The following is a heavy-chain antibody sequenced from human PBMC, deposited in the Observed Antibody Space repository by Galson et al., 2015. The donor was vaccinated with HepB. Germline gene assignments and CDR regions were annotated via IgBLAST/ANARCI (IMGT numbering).Heavy chain of an antibody. V-gene: IGHV1-24*01. CDR3: ATVGKLEWLFGAHYYGMDV. CDR2: FDPEDGET. Sequence: SVKVSCKASGYTFTSYDINWVRQATGQGLEWMGGFDPEDGETIYAQKFQGRVTMTEDTSTDTAYMELSSLRSEDTAVYYCATVGKLEWLFGAHYYGMDVWGQGTTVTVSS. J-gene: IGHJ6*02. CDR1: GYTFTSYD. D-gene: IGHD3-3*01.